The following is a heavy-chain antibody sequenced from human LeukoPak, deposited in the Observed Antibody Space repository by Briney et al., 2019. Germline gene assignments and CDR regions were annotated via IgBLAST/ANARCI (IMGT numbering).Heavy chain of an antibody. CDR1: GGSISSSSYY. CDR3: ARDFGGYLNEPFDY. Sequence: SETLSLTCTVSGGSISSSSYYWGWIRQPPGKGLEWIGSTYYSGSTYYNPSLKSRVTISVDTSKNQFSLKLSSVTAADTAVYYCARDFGGYLNEPFDYWGQGTLVTVSS. J-gene: IGHJ4*02. D-gene: IGHD3-22*01. CDR2: TYYSGST. V-gene: IGHV4-39*07.